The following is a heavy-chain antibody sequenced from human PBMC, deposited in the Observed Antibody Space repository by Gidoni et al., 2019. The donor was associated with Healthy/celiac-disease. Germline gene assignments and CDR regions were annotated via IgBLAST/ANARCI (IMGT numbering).Heavy chain of an antibody. CDR1: GGSISSSSYY. CDR2: IYYSGST. J-gene: IGHJ5*02. D-gene: IGHD2-15*01. Sequence: QLQLQESVPGLVKPSETLSLTCTVSGGSISSSSYYWGWIRQPPGKGLEWIGSIYYSGSTYYNPSLKSRVTISVDTSKNQFSLKRSSVTAADTAVYYCARQDIVVVVAAIPNWFDPWGQGTLVTVSS. CDR3: ARQDIVVVVAAIPNWFDP. V-gene: IGHV4-39*01.